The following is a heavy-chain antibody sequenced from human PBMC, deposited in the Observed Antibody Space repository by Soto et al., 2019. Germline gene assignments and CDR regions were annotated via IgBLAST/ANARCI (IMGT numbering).Heavy chain of an antibody. J-gene: IGHJ6*02. CDR2: IYQTGRT. CDR3: AREMTIFGVAPGGGLDV. CDR1: GGSISTYDYS. Sequence: LQLQESGSGLVQPSQTLSLTCTASGGSISTYDYSWSWIRQPPGGGLEWIGSIYQTGRTYVIPSLKSRVTMSLDKSKNQFSLNLTAVPAADTALYYCAREMTIFGVAPGGGLDVWGQGITVTVSS. D-gene: IGHD3-3*01. V-gene: IGHV4-30-2*01.